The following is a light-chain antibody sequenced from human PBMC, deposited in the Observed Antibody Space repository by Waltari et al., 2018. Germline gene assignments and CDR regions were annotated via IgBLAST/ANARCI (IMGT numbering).Light chain of an antibody. CDR3: QQYGSSPLFT. V-gene: IGKV3-20*01. CDR2: GIS. J-gene: IGKJ3*01. Sequence: DIVLTQSPGTLSLSPGERATLSCAASQSITNNYLAWYQQKPGQAPRLLIYGISIRATGIPDRFSGSRSGTDFTLTIDRLEPEDFAVYYCQQYGSSPLFTFGLGTTVDVK. CDR1: QSITNNY.